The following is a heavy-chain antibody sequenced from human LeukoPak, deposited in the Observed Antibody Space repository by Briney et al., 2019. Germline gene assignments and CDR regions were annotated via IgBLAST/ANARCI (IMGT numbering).Heavy chain of an antibody. J-gene: IGHJ6*03. Sequence: ASVKVSCKASGYTFTGYYIHWVRQAPGQGLEWMGWIKPNSGATNYAQKFHGRVTMTRDTPISTAYMELKRLRADDTAVYYCAREPGRVVRGYYYYYMDVWGKGTTVTISS. CDR3: AREPGRVVRGYYYYYMDV. V-gene: IGHV1-2*02. CDR2: IKPNSGAT. D-gene: IGHD3-10*01. CDR1: GYTFTGYY.